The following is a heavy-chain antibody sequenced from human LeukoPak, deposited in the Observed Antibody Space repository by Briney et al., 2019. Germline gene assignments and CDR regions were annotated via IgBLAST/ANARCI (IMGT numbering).Heavy chain of an antibody. Sequence: GGSLRLSWAASGFTVSSHYMGWVCQGPGKGLEWVSVIYSGGSTYYADSVKGRFTISRDNSKNTLYLQMNSLRAEDTAVYYCARDLSIAAAGNQFDYWGQGTLVTVSS. D-gene: IGHD6-13*01. CDR3: ARDLSIAAAGNQFDY. CDR1: GFTVSSHY. CDR2: IYSGGST. J-gene: IGHJ4*02. V-gene: IGHV3-53*01.